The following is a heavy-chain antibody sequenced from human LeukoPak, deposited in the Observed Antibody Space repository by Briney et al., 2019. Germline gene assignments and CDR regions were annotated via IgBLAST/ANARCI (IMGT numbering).Heavy chain of an antibody. D-gene: IGHD4-17*01. CDR2: INPNSGGT. CDR1: GYTFTGYY. CDR3: AKATVTTDPLDY. V-gene: IGHV1-2*02. Sequence: ASVKVSCKASGYTFTGYYMHWVRRAPGQGLEWMGWINPNSGGTNYAQKFQGRVTMTRVTSISTAYMELSRLRSDDTAVYYCAKATVTTDPLDYWGQGTLVTVSS. J-gene: IGHJ4*02.